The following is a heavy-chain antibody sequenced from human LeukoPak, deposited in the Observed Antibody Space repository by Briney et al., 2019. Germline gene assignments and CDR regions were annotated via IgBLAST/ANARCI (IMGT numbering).Heavy chain of an antibody. Sequence: VVSVKVSCKASGYTFPSYDINWVRQATGLGLEWMGWMNPNRGNTGYAQKFQGRVTMTRNTSISTAYMELSSLRSEDPAVYYCAREGPAKRGYSYGPLDDYWGQGTLVTVSS. J-gene: IGHJ4*02. CDR2: MNPNRGNT. CDR1: GYTFPSYD. CDR3: AREGPAKRGYSYGPLDDY. D-gene: IGHD5-18*01. V-gene: IGHV1-8*01.